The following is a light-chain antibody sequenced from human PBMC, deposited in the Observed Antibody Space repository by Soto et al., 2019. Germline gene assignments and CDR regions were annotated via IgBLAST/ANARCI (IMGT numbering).Light chain of an antibody. CDR1: QFVSTN. CDR2: GAS. J-gene: IGKJ1*01. V-gene: IGKV3-15*01. Sequence: ELVMTPSPANLSVSLGESAAPSCRASQFVSTNLAWYQQRPGQAPRLLIYGASTRAIGVPARFSGRGSGTEFTLTISSLQSEDFAVYYCQQYNDRPSTFGQGTKV. CDR3: QQYNDRPST.